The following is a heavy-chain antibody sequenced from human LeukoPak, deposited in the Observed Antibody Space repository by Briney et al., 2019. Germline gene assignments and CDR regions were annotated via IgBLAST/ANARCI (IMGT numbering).Heavy chain of an antibody. CDR3: ARHGRSSGSTWPFDY. Sequence: PSETLSLTCTVSGGSISSYYWSWIRQPPGKGLEWIGYIYYSGSTNYNPSLKSRVTISVDTSKNQFSLKLSSVTAADTAVYYCARHGRSSGSTWPFDYWGQGTLVTVSS. CDR2: IYYSGST. CDR1: GGSISSYY. J-gene: IGHJ4*02. V-gene: IGHV4-59*08. D-gene: IGHD6-19*01.